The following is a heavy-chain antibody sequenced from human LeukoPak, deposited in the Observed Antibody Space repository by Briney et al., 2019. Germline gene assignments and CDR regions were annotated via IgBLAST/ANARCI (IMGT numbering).Heavy chain of an antibody. V-gene: IGHV3-21*01. CDR3: ARFLTVAVVPQRVDC. Sequence: GGSLRLSCAASGFNFDSYTMTWVRQAPRKGLEWVSSISSGSGHIYYADSMKGRFTISRDNAKSSLYLQMNSLRAEDTAVYYCARFLTVAVVPQRVDCWGQGTLVTVSS. J-gene: IGHJ4*02. D-gene: IGHD6-19*01. CDR2: ISSGSGHI. CDR1: GFNFDSYT.